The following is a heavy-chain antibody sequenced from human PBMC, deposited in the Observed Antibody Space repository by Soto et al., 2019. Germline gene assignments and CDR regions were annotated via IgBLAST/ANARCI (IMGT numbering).Heavy chain of an antibody. V-gene: IGHV1-69*01. J-gene: IGHJ6*02. CDR1: GGTFSSYA. D-gene: IGHD2-2*01. CDR3: ARSQGSSTSLEIYYYYYYGMDV. Sequence: QVQLVQSGAEVKKPGSSVKVSCKASGGTFSSYAISWVRQAPGQGLEWMGGIIPISDTTNYGQKFQGRVTITEDESTSTAYMELSSLRSEDTAVYYCARSQGSSTSLEIYYYYYYGMDVWGQGTTVTVSS. CDR2: IIPISDTT.